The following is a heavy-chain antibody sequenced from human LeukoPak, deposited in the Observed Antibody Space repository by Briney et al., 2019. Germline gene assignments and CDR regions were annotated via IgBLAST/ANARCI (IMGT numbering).Heavy chain of an antibody. CDR2: IHPSGST. D-gene: IGHD6-13*01. Sequence: GGSLRLSCAASGFTFSSYAMSWVRQAPGKGLEWVSAIHPSGSTYYADSVKGRFTISRDNAKNSLYLQMNSLRAEDTAVYYCARVKGSSSWYPDYWGQGTLVTVSS. V-gene: IGHV3-23*01. CDR3: ARVKGSSSWYPDY. CDR1: GFTFSSYA. J-gene: IGHJ4*02.